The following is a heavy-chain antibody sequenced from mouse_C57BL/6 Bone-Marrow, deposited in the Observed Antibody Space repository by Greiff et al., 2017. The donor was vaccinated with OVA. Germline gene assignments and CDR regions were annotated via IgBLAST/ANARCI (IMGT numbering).Heavy chain of an antibody. J-gene: IGHJ2*01. Sequence: VQLQQSGPELVKPGASVKISCKASGYAFSSSWMNWVKQRPGKGLEWIGRIYPGDGDTNYNGKFKGKATLTADKSSSTAYMQLSSLTSEDSAVYFCARRIYYDYDYWGQGTTLTVSS. CDR3: ARRIYYDYDY. V-gene: IGHV1-82*01. D-gene: IGHD2-4*01. CDR1: GYAFSSSW. CDR2: IYPGDGDT.